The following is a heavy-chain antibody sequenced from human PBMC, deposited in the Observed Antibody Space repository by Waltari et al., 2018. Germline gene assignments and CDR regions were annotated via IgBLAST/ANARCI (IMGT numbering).Heavy chain of an antibody. CDR2: ISSYNLNT. V-gene: IGHV1-18*04. CDR3: ARDKGEVAGMDY. D-gene: IGHD6-19*01. J-gene: IGHJ4*02. CDR1: GYGITTHG. Sequence: QVQLVQSGVEMRRPGASVKVSCKASGYGITTHGVSWVRQAPGQGLEWMGWISSYNLNTNYAHKFQLRVTMTTDTSTNTAYMELGSLTADDTAVYYCARDKGEVAGMDYWGQGTLVTVSS.